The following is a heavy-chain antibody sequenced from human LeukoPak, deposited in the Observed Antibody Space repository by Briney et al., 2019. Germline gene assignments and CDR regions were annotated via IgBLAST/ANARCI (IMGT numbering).Heavy chain of an antibody. D-gene: IGHD2-2*01. V-gene: IGHV1-18*01. CDR1: GYTFTSYG. J-gene: IGHJ5*02. CDR2: ISAYNGNT. CDR3: ARDTHCSSTSCYLNWFDP. Sequence: GASVKVSCKASGYTFTSYGISWVRQAPGQGLEWMGWISAYNGNTNYAQKLQGRVTITADESTSTAYMELSSLRSEDTAVYYCARDTHCSSTSCYLNWFDPWGQGTLVTVSS.